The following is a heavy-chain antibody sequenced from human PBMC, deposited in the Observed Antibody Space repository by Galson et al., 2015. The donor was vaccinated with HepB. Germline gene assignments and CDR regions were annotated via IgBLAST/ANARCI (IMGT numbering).Heavy chain of an antibody. Sequence: SLRLSCAASGFTFSSYWMSWVRQAPGKGLEWVANIKQDGSEKYYVDSVKGRFTISRDNAKNSLYLQMNSLRAEDTAVYYCARESFGGDYIFDYWGQGTLVTVSS. CDR3: ARESFGGDYIFDY. D-gene: IGHD4-17*01. V-gene: IGHV3-7*01. CDR1: GFTFSSYW. CDR2: IKQDGSEK. J-gene: IGHJ4*02.